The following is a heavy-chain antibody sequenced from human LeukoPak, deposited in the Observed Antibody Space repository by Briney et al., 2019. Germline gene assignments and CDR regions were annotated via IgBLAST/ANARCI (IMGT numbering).Heavy chain of an antibody. CDR2: ISGSGGST. CDR1: GFPFSSYG. D-gene: IGHD2-2*01. Sequence: PGGTLRLSCAASGFPFSSYGMSWVRQAPGKGLEWVSAISGSGGSTYYADSVKGRFTISRDNSKNTLYLQMNSLRAEDTAVYYCARVMGRYCSSTSCYVDYWGQGTLVTVSS. CDR3: ARVMGRYCSSTSCYVDY. V-gene: IGHV3-23*01. J-gene: IGHJ4*02.